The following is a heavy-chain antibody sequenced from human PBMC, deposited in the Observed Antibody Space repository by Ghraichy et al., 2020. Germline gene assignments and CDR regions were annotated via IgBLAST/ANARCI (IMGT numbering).Heavy chain of an antibody. D-gene: IGHD5-18*01. CDR2: INHSGST. J-gene: IGHJ6*02. CDR1: GGSFSGYY. V-gene: IGHV4-34*01. Sequence: SETLSLTCAVYGGSFSGYYWSWIRQPPGKGLEWIGEINHSGSTNYNPSLKSRVTISVDTSKNQFSLKLSSVTAADTAVYYCARIRRFSRSYGPKGGGMDVWGQGTTVTVSS. CDR3: ARIRRFSRSYGPKGGGMDV.